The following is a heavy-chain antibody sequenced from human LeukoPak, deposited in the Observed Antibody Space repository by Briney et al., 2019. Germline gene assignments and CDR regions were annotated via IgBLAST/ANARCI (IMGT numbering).Heavy chain of an antibody. CDR2: IWYDGSNK. V-gene: IGHV3-33*01. J-gene: IGHJ4*02. Sequence: GGSLRLSCAASGFTFSSYGMHWVRQAPGKGLEWVAVIWYDGSNKYYADSVKGRFTISRDNSKNTLYLQMNSLRAEGTAVYYCARGAEVDYGDYFDYWGQGTLVTVSS. CDR1: GFTFSSYG. CDR3: ARGAEVDYGDYFDY. D-gene: IGHD4-17*01.